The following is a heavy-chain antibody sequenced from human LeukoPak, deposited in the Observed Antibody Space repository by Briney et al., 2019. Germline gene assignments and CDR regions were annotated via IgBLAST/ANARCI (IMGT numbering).Heavy chain of an antibody. J-gene: IGHJ4*02. V-gene: IGHV1-2*02. Sequence: GASVKVSCKAAGYTFTGYYMHWVRQAPGQGLEWMGWINPNSGGTNYAQKFQGRVTMTRDTSISTAYMELSRLRSDDTAVYYCARGGQESIAVAGMGYWGQGTLVTVSS. CDR3: ARGGQESIAVAGMGY. CDR1: GYTFTGYY. D-gene: IGHD6-19*01. CDR2: INPNSGGT.